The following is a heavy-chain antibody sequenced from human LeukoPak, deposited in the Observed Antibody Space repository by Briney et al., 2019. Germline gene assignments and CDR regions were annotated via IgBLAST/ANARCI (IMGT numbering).Heavy chain of an antibody. CDR1: GFTFSSYA. Sequence: GRSLRLSCAASGFTFSSYAMHWVRQAPGKGLEWVAVISYDGSNKYYADSVKGRFTISRDSSKNTLYLQMNSLRAEDTAVYYCARHQDYDFWSGYYPAEYFQHWGQGTLVTVSS. CDR2: ISYDGSNK. V-gene: IGHV3-30-3*01. D-gene: IGHD3-3*01. CDR3: ARHQDYDFWSGYYPAEYFQH. J-gene: IGHJ1*01.